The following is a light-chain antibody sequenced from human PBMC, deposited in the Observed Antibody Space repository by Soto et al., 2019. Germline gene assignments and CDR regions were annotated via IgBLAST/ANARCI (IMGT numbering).Light chain of an antibody. J-gene: IGKJ5*01. Sequence: EIPLTQSPSSLAASVVDRLTLSCRASRNVSIYLNWYQHKPGKGPPLLIHATSNLQIGVPSRFSGSGSGTEFTLTISSLQPEDFGTYYCQQSNKMPSFGQGTRVEIK. V-gene: IGKV1-39*01. CDR1: RNVSIY. CDR3: QQSNKMPS. CDR2: ATS.